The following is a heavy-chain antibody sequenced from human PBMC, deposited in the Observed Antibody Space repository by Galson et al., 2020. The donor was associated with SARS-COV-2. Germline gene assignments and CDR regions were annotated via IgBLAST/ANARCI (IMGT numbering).Heavy chain of an antibody. V-gene: IGHV1-69*10. CDR1: GGTFSSYA. CDR2: IIPILGIA. D-gene: IGHD6-13*01. J-gene: IGHJ6*03. CDR3: ARDGEAAAGKYYYYYYYYMDV. Sequence: SVKVSCKASGGTFSSYAISWVRQAPGQGLEWMGGIIPILGIANYAQKFQGRVTITADKSTSTAYMELSSLRSEDTAVYYCARDGEAAAGKYYYYYYYYMDVWGKGTTVTVSS.